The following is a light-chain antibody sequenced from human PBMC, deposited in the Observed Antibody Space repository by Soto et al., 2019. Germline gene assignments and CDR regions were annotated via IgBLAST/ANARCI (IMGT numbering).Light chain of an antibody. J-gene: IGKJ5*01. CDR3: QKRSNWPPIT. V-gene: IGKV3-11*01. Sequence: ESVLTQSPATLSLSPGERATLSCRASQSISNYLAWYQQKPGQAPRLLIYDASNRATGIPDRFSGSGSGTDFTLTISRLEPEDAAVYYCQKRSNWPPITFGQGTRLEIK. CDR2: DAS. CDR1: QSISNY.